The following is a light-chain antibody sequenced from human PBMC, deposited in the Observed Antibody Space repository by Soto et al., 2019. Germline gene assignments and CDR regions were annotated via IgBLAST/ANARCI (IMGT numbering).Light chain of an antibody. Sequence: QSVLTQPPSASGTPGQRVTISCSGSSSNIGSNTVNWYQQLPGTAPKLLIYRNNQRPSGVPDRFSGSKSGTSASLAISGLQSGDEADYYCAAWDDSLNGLVFGGGTQLTLL. CDR1: SSNIGSNT. V-gene: IGLV1-44*01. J-gene: IGLJ2*01. CDR2: RNN. CDR3: AAWDDSLNGLV.